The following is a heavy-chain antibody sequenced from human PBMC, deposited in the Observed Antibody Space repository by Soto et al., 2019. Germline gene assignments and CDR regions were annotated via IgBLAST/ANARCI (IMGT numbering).Heavy chain of an antibody. V-gene: IGHV4-59*01. Sequence: SLTCSVSGGSISGSYWSWTRQSPGKGLEWLGYVYYTGSTNYSPSLRSRVSISVDTSKNEFSLRLSSVTAADTAVYFCARSVAVPGAHIDYWGQGTQVTVSS. CDR3: ARSVAVPGAHIDY. D-gene: IGHD6-19*01. CDR1: GGSISGSY. J-gene: IGHJ4*02. CDR2: VYYTGST.